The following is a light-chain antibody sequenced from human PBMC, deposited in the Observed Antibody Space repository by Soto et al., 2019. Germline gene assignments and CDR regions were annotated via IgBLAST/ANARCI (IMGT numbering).Light chain of an antibody. CDR1: QSISSW. V-gene: IGKV1-5*01. Sequence: IQMAQSPTTLAGSGGGRGTVTCRASQSISSWLAWYQQKPGKAPKLLIYDASSLESGVPSRFSGSGSGPEFTLTISSLQSEDFAAYYCQQNGRSPLTFGGGTKVDIK. CDR2: DAS. CDR3: QQNGRSPLT. J-gene: IGKJ4*02.